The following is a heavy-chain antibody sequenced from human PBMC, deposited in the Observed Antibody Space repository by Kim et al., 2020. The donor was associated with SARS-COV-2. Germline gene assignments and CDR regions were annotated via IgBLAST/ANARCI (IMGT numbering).Heavy chain of an antibody. CDR2: ISAYNGNT. CDR1: GYTFTSYG. Sequence: ASVKVSCKASGYTFTSYGISWVRQAPGQGLEWMGWISAYNGNTNYAQKLQGRATMTTDTSTSTAYMELRSLRSDDTAVYYCARVTGRITMIVVVITGDNWFDPWGQGTLVTVSS. J-gene: IGHJ5*02. D-gene: IGHD3-22*01. V-gene: IGHV1-18*01. CDR3: ARVTGRITMIVVVITGDNWFDP.